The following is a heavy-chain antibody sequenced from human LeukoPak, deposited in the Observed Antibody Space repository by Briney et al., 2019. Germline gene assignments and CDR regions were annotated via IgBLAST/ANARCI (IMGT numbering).Heavy chain of an antibody. J-gene: IGHJ4*02. CDR1: GYTFTSYG. CDR3: ARDLVVDTGFYVDY. Sequence: ASVKVSCKASGYTFTSYGISWVRQAPGQGLEWMGWISAYNGNTNYAQKFQGRVTMTRDTSISTAYMELSRLRSDDTAVYYCARDLVVDTGFYVDYWGQGTLVTVSS. V-gene: IGHV1-18*01. CDR2: ISAYNGNT. D-gene: IGHD2/OR15-2a*01.